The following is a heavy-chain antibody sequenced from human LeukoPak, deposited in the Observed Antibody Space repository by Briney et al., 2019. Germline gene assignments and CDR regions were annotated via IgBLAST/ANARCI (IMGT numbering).Heavy chain of an antibody. D-gene: IGHD4-17*01. V-gene: IGHV1-18*01. Sequence: ASVKVSCKASGYTFTSYGISWVRQAPGQGLEWMGWISAYNGNTNYAQKLQGRVTMTTDTSTSTAYMELRSLRSDDTAVYYCVRDRTTVTDTAWDFDYWGQGTLVTVSS. CDR2: ISAYNGNT. J-gene: IGHJ4*02. CDR1: GYTFTSYG. CDR3: VRDRTTVTDTAWDFDY.